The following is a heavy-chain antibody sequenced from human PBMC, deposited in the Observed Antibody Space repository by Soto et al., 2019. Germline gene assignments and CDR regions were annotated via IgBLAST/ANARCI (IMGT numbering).Heavy chain of an antibody. CDR2: ISGSGGST. D-gene: IGHD2-2*01. CDR1: GFTFSSYA. Sequence: EVQLLESGGGLVQPGGSMRLSCAASGFTFSSYAMSWVRQAPGKGLEWVSAISGSGGSTYYADSVKGRFTISTDNSKNTLHMQMNSLGAEDTSVYYCAVGYCSSTCCDHTGGAHYGMDVWGQGTTVTVSS. J-gene: IGHJ6*02. CDR3: AVGYCSSTCCDHTGGAHYGMDV. V-gene: IGHV3-23*01.